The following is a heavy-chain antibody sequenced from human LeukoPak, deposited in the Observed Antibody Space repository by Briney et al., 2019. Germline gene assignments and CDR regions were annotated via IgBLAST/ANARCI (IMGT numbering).Heavy chain of an antibody. D-gene: IGHD2-2*01. J-gene: IGHJ6*02. CDR1: GFTFSSYA. V-gene: IGHV3-23*01. CDR3: AKEIVVVPAAMQGGYYYYYGMDV. CDR2: ISGCGGSI. Sequence: GGSLRLSCAASGFTFSSYAMSWVRQAPGKGLGWVSAISGCGGSIYYADSVKGRFTISRDNSKNTLYLQMNSLRAEDTAVYYCAKEIVVVPAAMQGGYYYYYGMDVWGQGTTVTVSS.